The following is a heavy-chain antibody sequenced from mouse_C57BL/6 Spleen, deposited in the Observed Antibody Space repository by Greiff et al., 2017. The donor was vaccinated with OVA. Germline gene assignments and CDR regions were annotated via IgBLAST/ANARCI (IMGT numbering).Heavy chain of an antibody. V-gene: IGHV1-64*01. CDR1: GYTFTSYW. CDR3: ARGGTHDYDWYFDV. J-gene: IGHJ1*03. Sequence: QVQLQQPGAELVKPGASVKLSCKASGYTFTSYWMHWVKQRPGQGLEWIGMIHPNSGSTNYNEKFKSKATLTVDNSSSTAYMQLSSLTSEDSAVYYCARGGTHDYDWYFDVWGTGTTVTVSS. D-gene: IGHD2-4*01. CDR2: IHPNSGST.